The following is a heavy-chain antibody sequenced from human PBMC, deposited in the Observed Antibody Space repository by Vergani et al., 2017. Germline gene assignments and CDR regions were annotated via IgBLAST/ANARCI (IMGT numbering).Heavy chain of an antibody. V-gene: IGHV3-53*01. CDR1: GFTVSSNY. CDR3: ASGGITIFPPYYYYRDF. CDR2: IYSGGST. J-gene: IGHJ6*03. Sequence: EVQLVESGGGLIQPGGSLRLSCAASGFTVSSNYMSWVRQAPGKGLEWVSVIYSGGSTYYADSVKGRITISRNYYKNTLYLQTNSMRAEDTAVSYCASGGITIFPPYYYYRDFWGKGTTVTVSS. D-gene: IGHD3-3*01.